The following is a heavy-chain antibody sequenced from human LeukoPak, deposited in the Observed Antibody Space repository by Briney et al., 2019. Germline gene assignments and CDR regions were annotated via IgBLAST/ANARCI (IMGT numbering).Heavy chain of an antibody. Sequence: ASVKVSCKASGYTFTSYGISWVRQAPGQGLEWMGWISAYNGNTNYAQKLQGRVTMTTDTSTSTAYMELRSLRSDDTAVYYCARTGSELWFGTQGYYMDVWGKGTTVTVSS. V-gene: IGHV1-18*01. CDR1: GYTFTSYG. CDR3: ARTGSELWFGTQGYYMDV. D-gene: IGHD3-10*01. CDR2: ISAYNGNT. J-gene: IGHJ6*03.